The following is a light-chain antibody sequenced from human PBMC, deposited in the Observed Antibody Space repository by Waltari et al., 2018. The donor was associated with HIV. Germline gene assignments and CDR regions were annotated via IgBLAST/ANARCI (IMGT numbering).Light chain of an antibody. V-gene: IGLV2-8*01. Sequence: QSALTQPPSASGSPGQSVTIPCTGTSSDVGAYNYVSWFQQHPGKAPKLMLYDVTKRPSGVPDRFSGSKSGNTASLTVSGLQAEDEADYYCASHAGSKDVFGGGTRLTVL. J-gene: IGLJ2*01. CDR3: ASHAGSKDV. CDR1: SSDVGAYNY. CDR2: DVT.